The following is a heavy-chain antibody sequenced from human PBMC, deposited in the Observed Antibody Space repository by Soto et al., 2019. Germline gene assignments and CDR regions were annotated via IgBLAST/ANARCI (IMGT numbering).Heavy chain of an antibody. J-gene: IGHJ5*02. CDR2: ISAYDGNT. V-gene: IGHV1-18*01. CDR3: ARHNSQWPNWFDP. Sequence: QVQMVQYGAEVKKPGASVKVSCKASGYTFTRYGISWVRQAPGQGLEWMGWISAYDGNTNYAQKRQGRVTMTTDTSTSTAYMDLRSLRSDDTAVYYCARHNSQWPNWFDPWGQGNRVTVSS. CDR1: GYTFTRYG. D-gene: IGHD1-1*01.